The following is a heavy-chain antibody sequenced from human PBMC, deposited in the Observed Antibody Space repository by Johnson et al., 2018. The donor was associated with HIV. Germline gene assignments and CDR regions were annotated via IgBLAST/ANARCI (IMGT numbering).Heavy chain of an antibody. CDR3: ARDGAGCSSTSCPDAFDI. D-gene: IGHD2-2*01. J-gene: IGHJ3*02. V-gene: IGHV3-43D*03. CDR1: GFTFDDYA. Sequence: VQLVESGGVVVQPGWSLRLSCAASGFTFDDYAMHWVRQAPGKGLEWVSLISWDGGSTYYADSVKGRFTISRDNSKNTLYLQMNSLRAEDTAVYYCARDGAGCSSTSCPDAFDIWGQGTMVTVSS. CDR2: ISWDGGST.